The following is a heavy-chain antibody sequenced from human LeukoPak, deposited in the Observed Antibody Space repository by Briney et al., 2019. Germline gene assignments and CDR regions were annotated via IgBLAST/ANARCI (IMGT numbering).Heavy chain of an antibody. J-gene: IGHJ4*02. Sequence: GGSLRLSCAASGFTFSSYWMHWVRQAPGKGLVWVSRIDSDGSSTSYADSVKGRFTISSDNAKNTLSLQLNSRRAEDTAVYYCSRMYRSGWYPPTYWGQGTLVTVSS. D-gene: IGHD6-19*01. V-gene: IGHV3-74*01. CDR1: GFTFSSYW. CDR2: IDSDGSST. CDR3: SRMYRSGWYPPTY.